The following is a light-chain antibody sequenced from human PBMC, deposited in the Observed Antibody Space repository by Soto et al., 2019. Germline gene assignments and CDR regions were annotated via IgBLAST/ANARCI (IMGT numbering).Light chain of an antibody. CDR2: GAS. Sequence: EIVLTQSPATLSLSPGERATLSCRASQSIGLAIAWYQHKPGQAPRLLIYGASTRATGIPARFSGSGSETDFTLTISSLQSEDFAVYYCQQYNSWPPSYTFGQGTKLQIK. V-gene: IGKV3-15*01. CDR3: QQYNSWPPSYT. CDR1: QSIGLA. J-gene: IGKJ2*01.